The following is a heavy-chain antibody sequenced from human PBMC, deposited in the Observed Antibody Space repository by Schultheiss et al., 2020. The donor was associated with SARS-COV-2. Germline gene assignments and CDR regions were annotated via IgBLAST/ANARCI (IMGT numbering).Heavy chain of an antibody. V-gene: IGHV1-69*13. Sequence: SVKVSCKASGGTFSSYAISWVRQAPGQGLEWMGGIIPIFGTANYAQKFQGRVTITADESTSTAYMELSSLRSEDTAVYYCARDRSLLHYYYYGMDVWGQGTTVTVAS. D-gene: IGHD2-15*01. J-gene: IGHJ6*02. CDR1: GGTFSSYA. CDR3: ARDRSLLHYYYYGMDV. CDR2: IIPIFGTA.